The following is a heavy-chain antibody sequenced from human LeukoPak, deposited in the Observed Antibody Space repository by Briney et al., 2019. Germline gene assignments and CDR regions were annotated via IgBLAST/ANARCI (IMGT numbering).Heavy chain of an antibody. J-gene: IGHJ2*01. Sequence: GGSLRLSCAASGFTVSSNYMAWVRQAPGKGLEWVSVVYDGGFTDYTDSVKGRFTISRDNSKNTLYLQMNSLRADDTAVYYCARVMGRLVRTWYFDLWGRGTLVTVSS. D-gene: IGHD3-9*01. V-gene: IGHV3-66*01. CDR2: VYDGGFT. CDR1: GFTVSSNY. CDR3: ARVMGRLVRTWYFDL.